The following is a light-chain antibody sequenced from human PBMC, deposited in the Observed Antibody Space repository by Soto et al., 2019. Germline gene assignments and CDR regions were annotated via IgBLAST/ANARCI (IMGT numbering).Light chain of an antibody. J-gene: IGLJ1*01. V-gene: IGLV2-11*01. CDR1: SSDVGDYKY. CDR3: CSYAGSYSYV. Sequence: QSALTQPRSVSGSPGQSVTIYCTGTSSDVGDYKYVSWYRQHPGKAPKLIIYDVSERPSGVPDRFSGSKSGNTASLTISGLQAEDEADYYCCSYAGSYSYVFGTGTKLTVL. CDR2: DVS.